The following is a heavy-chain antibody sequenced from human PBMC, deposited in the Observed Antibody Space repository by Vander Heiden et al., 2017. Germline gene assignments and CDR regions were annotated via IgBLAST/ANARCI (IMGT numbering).Heavy chain of an antibody. CDR2: IIPIFGTA. V-gene: IGHV1-69*01. Sequence: QVQLVQSGAEVKKPGSSVKVSCKASGGTFRSFAIRWVRQAPGQGLEWMGGIIPIFGTANSAQKFQGRVTITADESTSTAYMELSSLRSEDTAVYYCARGKGTVTTKVSYYYGMDVWGQGTTVTVSS. D-gene: IGHD4-17*01. CDR1: GGTFRSFA. J-gene: IGHJ6*02. CDR3: ARGKGTVTTKVSYYYGMDV.